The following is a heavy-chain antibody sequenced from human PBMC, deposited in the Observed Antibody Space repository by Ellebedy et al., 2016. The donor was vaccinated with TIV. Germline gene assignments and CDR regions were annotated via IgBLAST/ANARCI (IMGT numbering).Heavy chain of an antibody. J-gene: IGHJ3*02. CDR1: GFTFSSYS. CDR3: ANLMIVVVITWGGDAFDI. V-gene: IGHV3-48*04. CDR2: ISSSSSTI. D-gene: IGHD3-22*01. Sequence: GGSLRLXCAASGFTFSSYSMNWVRQAPGKGLEWVSYISSSSSTIYYADSVKGRFTISRDNAKNSLYLQMNSLRAEDTAVYYCANLMIVVVITWGGDAFDIWGQGTMVTVSS.